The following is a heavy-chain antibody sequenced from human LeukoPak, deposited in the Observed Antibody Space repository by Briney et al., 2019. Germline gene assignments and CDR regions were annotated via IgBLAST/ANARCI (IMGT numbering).Heavy chain of an antibody. CDR2: IWYDGSNK. J-gene: IGHJ5*02. D-gene: IGHD5-18*01. V-gene: IGHV3-33*01. CDR3: ARGRIGAMVPGWFDP. Sequence: GRSLRLSCAASGFTFSSYGMHWVRQAPGKGLEWVGGIWYDGSNKYYADSVKGRFTISRDNSKNTLYLQMNSLRAEDTAVYYWARGRIGAMVPGWFDPWGQGALVTVSS. CDR1: GFTFSSYG.